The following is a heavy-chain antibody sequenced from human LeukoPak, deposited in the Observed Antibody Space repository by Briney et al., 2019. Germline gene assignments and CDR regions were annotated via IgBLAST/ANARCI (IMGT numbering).Heavy chain of an antibody. Sequence: GESLKISCKGFGYSFTTYWIGWVRQMPGKGLEWMGIIYPGDSDTRYSPSFQGQVTISADKSISTAYLQWSSLKASDTAMYYCARGGHCSSTSCYFNWFDPWGQGTLVTVSS. J-gene: IGHJ5*02. CDR3: ARGGHCSSTSCYFNWFDP. V-gene: IGHV5-51*01. D-gene: IGHD2-2*01. CDR1: GYSFTTYW. CDR2: IYPGDSDT.